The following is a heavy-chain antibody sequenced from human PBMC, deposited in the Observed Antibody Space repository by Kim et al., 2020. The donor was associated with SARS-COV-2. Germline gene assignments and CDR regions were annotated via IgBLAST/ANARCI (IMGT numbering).Heavy chain of an antibody. V-gene: IGHV4-4*02. CDR3: ARDWDGSYYFSDQENYYYYGMDV. Sequence: SETLSLTCAVSDGSISSSNWWSWVRQPPGKGLEWIGEIYHSGSTNYNPSLKSRVTISVDKSKNQFSLKLSSVTAADTAVYYCARDWDGSYYFSDQENYYYYGMDVWGQGTTVTVSS. D-gene: IGHD3-10*01. CDR2: IYHSGST. J-gene: IGHJ6*02. CDR1: DGSISSSNW.